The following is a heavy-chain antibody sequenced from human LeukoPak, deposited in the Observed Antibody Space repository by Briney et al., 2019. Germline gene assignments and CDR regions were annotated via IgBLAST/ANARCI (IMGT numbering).Heavy chain of an antibody. J-gene: IGHJ4*02. Sequence: SETLSLTCTVSGGSICNYYWSWIRQPPGKGLEWLGYIYYGGSTDYNPSLKSRVTISVDTSKNHFSLKLSSVTAADTAVYYCARGLSGSYYDYWGQGTLVTISS. CDR1: GGSICNYY. CDR3: ARGLSGSYYDY. CDR2: IYYGGST. D-gene: IGHD1-26*01. V-gene: IGHV4-59*01.